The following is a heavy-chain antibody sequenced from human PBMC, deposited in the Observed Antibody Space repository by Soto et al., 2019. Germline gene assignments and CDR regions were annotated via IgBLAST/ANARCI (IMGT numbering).Heavy chain of an antibody. CDR1: GGTFSSYA. CDR2: IIPIFGTA. D-gene: IGHD3-22*01. Sequence: ASVKVSCKASGGTFSSYAISWVRQAPGQGLEWMGGIIPIFGTANYAQKFQGRVTITADESTSSAYMELSSLRSEDTAVYYCARFSYDSSGYYYYYYGMDVWGQGTTVTVSS. J-gene: IGHJ6*02. V-gene: IGHV1-69*13. CDR3: ARFSYDSSGYYYYYYGMDV.